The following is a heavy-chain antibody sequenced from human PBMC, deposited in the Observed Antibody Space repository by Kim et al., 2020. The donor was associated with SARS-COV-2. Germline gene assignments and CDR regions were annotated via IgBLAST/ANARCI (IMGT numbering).Heavy chain of an antibody. J-gene: IGHJ4*02. CDR2: IDQTGRT. V-gene: IGHV4-34*01. CDR3: ARRVASIDW. Sequence: SETLSLTCAVYAGSFSGYYWSWIRQAPGKGLQWIGEIDQTGRTRHNPSLANRVVLSVDTSKNQFSLKLRSVAAADTGLYFCARRVASIDWWGQGTPVTVS. D-gene: IGHD6-6*01. CDR1: AGSFSGYY.